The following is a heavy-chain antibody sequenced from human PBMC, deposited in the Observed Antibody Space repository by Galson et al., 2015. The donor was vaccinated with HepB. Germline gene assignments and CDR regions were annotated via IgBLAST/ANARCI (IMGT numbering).Heavy chain of an antibody. CDR2: ISYDGSNK. Sequence: SLRLSCAASGFTFSSYGMHWVRQAPGKGLEWVAVISYDGSNKYYADSVKGRFTISRDNSKNTLYLQMNSLRAEDTAVYYCAKDYGDYDYYFDYWGQGTLVTVSS. CDR1: GFTFSSYG. D-gene: IGHD4-17*01. CDR3: AKDYGDYDYYFDY. J-gene: IGHJ4*02. V-gene: IGHV3-30*18.